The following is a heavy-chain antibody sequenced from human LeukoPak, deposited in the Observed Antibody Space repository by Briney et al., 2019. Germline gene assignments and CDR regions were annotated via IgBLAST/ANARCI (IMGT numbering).Heavy chain of an antibody. Sequence: PSETLSLTCTVSGGSISSYYWSWIRQPPGKGLEWIGYIYYSGSTNYNPSLKSRVTISVDTSKNQFSLKLSSVTAADTAVYYCARLVNYYGSGSLDYWGQGTLVTVSS. CDR1: GGSISSYY. V-gene: IGHV4-59*08. CDR3: ARLVNYYGSGSLDY. J-gene: IGHJ4*02. D-gene: IGHD3-10*01. CDR2: IYYSGST.